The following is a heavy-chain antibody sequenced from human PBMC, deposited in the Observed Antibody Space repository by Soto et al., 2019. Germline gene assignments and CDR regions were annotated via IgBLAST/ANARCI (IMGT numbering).Heavy chain of an antibody. V-gene: IGHV4-34*01. J-gene: IGHJ4*02. CDR1: GGSFSSYY. Sequence: PSETLSLTCAVYGGSFSSYYWSWIRQPPGKGLEWIGEINHSGSTNYNPSLKSRVTISVDTSKNQFSLKLSSVTAADTAVYYCARGHAWGSYRYRSHLDYWGQGTLVTVSS. CDR3: ARGHAWGSYRYRSHLDY. D-gene: IGHD3-16*02. CDR2: INHSGST.